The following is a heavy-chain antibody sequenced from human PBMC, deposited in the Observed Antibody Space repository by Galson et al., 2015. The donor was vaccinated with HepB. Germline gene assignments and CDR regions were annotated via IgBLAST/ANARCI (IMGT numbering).Heavy chain of an antibody. V-gene: IGHV3-23*01. D-gene: IGHD3-3*01. CDR3: ANPWSGYYIGAEDFDY. J-gene: IGHJ4*02. CDR1: GFTFSSYA. Sequence: SLRLSCAASGFTFSSYAMSWVRQAPGKGLEWVSAISGSGGSTYYADSVKGRFTISRDNSKNTLYLQMNSLRAEDTAVYYCANPWSGYYIGAEDFDYWGQGTLVTVSS. CDR2: ISGSGGST.